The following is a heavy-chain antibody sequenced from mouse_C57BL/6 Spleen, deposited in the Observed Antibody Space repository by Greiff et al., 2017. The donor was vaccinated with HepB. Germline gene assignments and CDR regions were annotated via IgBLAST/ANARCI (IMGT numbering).Heavy chain of an antibody. Sequence: VQLQQSGPGLVQPSQSLSITCTVSGFSFTSYGVHWVRQSPGKGLEWLGVIWSGGSTDYNAAFISRLSISKDNSKSQVFFKMNSLQADDTAIYHCARNWGDYYGSSYDYYAMDYWGQGTSVTVSS. V-gene: IGHV2-2*01. CDR1: GFSFTSYG. D-gene: IGHD1-1*01. CDR2: IWSGGST. CDR3: ARNWGDYYGSSYDYYAMDY. J-gene: IGHJ4*01.